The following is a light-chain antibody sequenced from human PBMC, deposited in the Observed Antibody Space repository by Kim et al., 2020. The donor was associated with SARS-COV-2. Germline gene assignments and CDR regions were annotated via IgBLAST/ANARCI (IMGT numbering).Light chain of an antibody. V-gene: IGKV1-39*01. CDR1: RRISSY. CDR2: AAS. CDR3: QQSHSTPYT. Sequence: SASVGDTATITCRASRRISSYLNWFQQKPGKAPKVLIYAASSLQGGVPSRFSGSGSGTDFTLTISSLQPGDIATYYCQQSHSTPYTFGQGTKLEI. J-gene: IGKJ2*01.